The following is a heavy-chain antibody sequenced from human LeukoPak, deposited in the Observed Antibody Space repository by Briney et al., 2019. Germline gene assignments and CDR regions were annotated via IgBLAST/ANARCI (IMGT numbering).Heavy chain of an antibody. V-gene: IGHV1-2*02. D-gene: IGHD2-21*01. Sequence: ASVKVSCKASGYTFTGYYMHWVRQAPGQGLEWMGWINPNSGGTNYAQKFQGRVTMTRDTSISTAYMELSRLRSDDTAVYYCARDTYASGGDCGYWGQGTLVTVPS. CDR2: INPNSGGT. J-gene: IGHJ4*02. CDR3: ARDTYASGGDCGY. CDR1: GYTFTGYY.